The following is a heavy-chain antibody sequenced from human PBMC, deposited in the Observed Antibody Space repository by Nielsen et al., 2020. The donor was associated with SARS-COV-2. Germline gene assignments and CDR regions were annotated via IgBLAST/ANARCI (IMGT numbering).Heavy chain of an antibody. CDR2: ISWNGNTI. Sequence: SLKISCAASGFTFDDYAMHWVRQAPGKGLELVSSISWNGNTIAYAASLKGRFTISRDDATTSLFLQMTSLTADDTALYYCTKDLSPAISGGFDSWGQGTLVTVSS. V-gene: IGHV3-9*01. CDR3: TKDLSPAISGGFDS. D-gene: IGHD2-2*02. CDR1: GFTFDDYA. J-gene: IGHJ4*02.